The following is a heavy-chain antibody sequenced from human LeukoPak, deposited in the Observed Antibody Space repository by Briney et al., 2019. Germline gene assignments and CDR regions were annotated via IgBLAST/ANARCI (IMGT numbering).Heavy chain of an antibody. CDR2: INAGNGNT. CDR3: ARLTYYYDSSGQNWFDP. Sequence: VASVKVSCKASGYTFITYAIHWVRRAPGQRLEWMGWINAGNGNTKYSQKFQGRVTITRDTSASTADMELSSLRSEDTAVYYCARLTYYYDSSGQNWFDPWGQGTLVTVSS. V-gene: IGHV1-3*01. J-gene: IGHJ5*02. CDR1: GYTFITYA. D-gene: IGHD3-22*01.